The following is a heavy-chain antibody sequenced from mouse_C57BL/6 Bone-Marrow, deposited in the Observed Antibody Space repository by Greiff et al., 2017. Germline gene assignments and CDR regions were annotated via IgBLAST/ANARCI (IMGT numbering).Heavy chain of an antibody. Sequence: QVQLQQPGAELVKPGASVKLSCKASGYTFTSYWMQWVKQRPGQGLEWIGEIDPSASYTKYNQKFKGKATLTVDTSSSTAYMQLSSLTSEDSAVYYCAREGILLRPFAYWGQGTLVTVSA. CDR1: GYTFTSYW. J-gene: IGHJ3*01. D-gene: IGHD1-1*01. V-gene: IGHV1-50*01. CDR2: IDPSASYT. CDR3: AREGILLRPFAY.